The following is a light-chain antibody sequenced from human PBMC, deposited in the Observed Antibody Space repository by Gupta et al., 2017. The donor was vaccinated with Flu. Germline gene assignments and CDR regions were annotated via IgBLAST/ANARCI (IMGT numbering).Light chain of an antibody. CDR3: SSYTSSSTGV. CDR2: EVS. Sequence: QSALTQPASVSGSPGQSITISCTGTSSDVGGYNYVSWYQQHPGKAPKLMIYEVSNRPSGVSNRCAGSKSGNTASLTISGLQAEDEADEDCSSYTSSSTGVFGGGTKLTVL. CDR1: SSDVGGYNY. J-gene: IGLJ3*02. V-gene: IGLV2-14*01.